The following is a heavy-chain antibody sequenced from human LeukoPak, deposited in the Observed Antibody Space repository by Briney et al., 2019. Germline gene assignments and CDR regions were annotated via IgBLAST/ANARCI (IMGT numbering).Heavy chain of an antibody. V-gene: IGHV4-38-2*02. Sequence: SETLSLTCTVSGYSISSGYYWGWIRQPPGKGLEWIGSIYHSGSTYYNPSLKSRVTISVDTSKNQFSLKLSSVTAADTAVYYCARHAAAANFDYWGQGTLVTVSS. CDR2: IYHSGST. CDR3: ARHAAAANFDY. CDR1: GYSISSGYY. J-gene: IGHJ4*02. D-gene: IGHD6-25*01.